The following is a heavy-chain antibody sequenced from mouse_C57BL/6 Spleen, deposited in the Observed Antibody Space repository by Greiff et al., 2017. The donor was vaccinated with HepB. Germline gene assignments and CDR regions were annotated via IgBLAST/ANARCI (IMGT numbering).Heavy chain of an antibody. CDR1: GYTFTDYY. J-gene: IGHJ2*01. D-gene: IGHD2-12*01. CDR3: AREDYSPVFDY. V-gene: IGHV1-76*01. Sequence: QVQLKESGAELVRPGASVKLSCKASGYTFTDYYINWVKQRPGQGLEWIARIYPGSGNTYYNEKFKGKATLTVDKSSSTAYMQLSSLTSEDSAVYYCAREDYSPVFDYWGQGTTLTVSS. CDR2: IYPGSGNT.